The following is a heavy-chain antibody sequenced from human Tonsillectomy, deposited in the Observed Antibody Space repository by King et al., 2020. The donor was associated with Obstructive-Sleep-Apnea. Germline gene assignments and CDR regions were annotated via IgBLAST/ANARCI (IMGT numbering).Heavy chain of an antibody. D-gene: IGHD5-24*01. CDR3: ARDGSNSLGYHYYGMDV. V-gene: IGHV4-59*01. CDR1: GDSISSYY. CDR2: IYYSGST. Sequence: QLQESGPGLVKPSETLSLTCTVSGDSISSYYWSWIRQPPGKGLEWIGNIYYSGSTNYNPSLKSRVTISVDTSKKQFSLKLSSVTAADTAVYYCARDGSNSLGYHYYGMDVWGQGTTVTVSS. J-gene: IGHJ6*02.